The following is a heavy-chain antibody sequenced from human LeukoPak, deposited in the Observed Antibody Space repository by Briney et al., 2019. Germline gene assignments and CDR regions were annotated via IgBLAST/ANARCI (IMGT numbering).Heavy chain of an antibody. CDR1: GFTVSSNY. Sequence: PGGSLRLSCAASGFTVSSNYMSWVRQAPGKGLEWASVIYSGGSTYYADSVKGRFTISRVNSKNTLYLQMNSLRAEDTAVYYCAREMATTPYYYYGMDVWGQGTTVTVSS. CDR3: AREMATTPYYYYGMDV. J-gene: IGHJ6*02. CDR2: IYSGGST. D-gene: IGHD5-24*01. V-gene: IGHV3-66*02.